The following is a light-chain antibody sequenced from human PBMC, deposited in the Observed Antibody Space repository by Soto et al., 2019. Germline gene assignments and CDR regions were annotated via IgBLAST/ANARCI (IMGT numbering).Light chain of an antibody. CDR1: QSIASY. CDR3: QQSYSTPPT. V-gene: IGKV1-39*01. J-gene: IGKJ1*01. CDR2: AAS. Sequence: IQMTQSPFSLSASVGDRVTITCRAGQSIASYLNWCQQKPGKPPNLLVYAASRLQSGVPSRFSGTRSGTNFTLTIGSLQPEDVATYYCQQSYSTPPTFGQGTKVDIK.